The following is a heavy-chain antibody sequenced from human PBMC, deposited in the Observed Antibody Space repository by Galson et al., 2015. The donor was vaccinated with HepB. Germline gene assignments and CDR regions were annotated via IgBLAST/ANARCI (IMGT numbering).Heavy chain of an antibody. Sequence: SLRLSCAASGFTFSSYWMHWVRQAPGKGLVWVSRINRDGSSTTYADSVKGRFTVSRDNAKNTLYLQMNSLRAEDTAVYYCARDETVLRHFDWLSNRGQGTLVTVSS. V-gene: IGHV3-74*01. D-gene: IGHD3-9*01. CDR3: ARDETVLRHFDWLSN. CDR1: GFTFSSYW. J-gene: IGHJ4*02. CDR2: INRDGSST.